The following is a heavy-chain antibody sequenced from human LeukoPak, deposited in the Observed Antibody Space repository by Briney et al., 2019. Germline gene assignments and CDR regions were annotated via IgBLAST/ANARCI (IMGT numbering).Heavy chain of an antibody. CDR1: GFTVSSNY. CDR3: AKSASGWAFDH. D-gene: IGHD6-19*01. Sequence: GGSLRLSCAASGFTVSSNYMSWVRQAPGKGLEWVSAVSGDGGSKYHADSVKGRFTISRDNSKNTLHLQMNSLRAEDTAVYYCAKSASGWAFDHWGQGTLVTVSS. CDR2: VSGDGGSK. J-gene: IGHJ4*02. V-gene: IGHV3-23*01.